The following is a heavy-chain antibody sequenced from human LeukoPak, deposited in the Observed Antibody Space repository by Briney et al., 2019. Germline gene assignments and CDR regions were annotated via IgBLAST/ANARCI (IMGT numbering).Heavy chain of an antibody. J-gene: IGHJ4*02. CDR1: GFTFSSYG. Sequence: GSSLRLSCAASGFTFSSYGMHWVRQAPGKGLEWVAVMSYDGSNKYYADSVKGRFTISRDNSKNTLYLQMNSLRAEDTAVYYCAKGGTNWGSDFDYWGQGTLVTVSS. CDR2: MSYDGSNK. D-gene: IGHD7-27*01. V-gene: IGHV3-30*18. CDR3: AKGGTNWGSDFDY.